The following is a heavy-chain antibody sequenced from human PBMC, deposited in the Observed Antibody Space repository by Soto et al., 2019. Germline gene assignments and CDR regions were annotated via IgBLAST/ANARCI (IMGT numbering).Heavy chain of an antibody. Sequence: QVQLVESGGGVVQPGGSLRLSCAASGFTFSSYAMHWVRQAPGKGLEWVAVISYDGSNKYYADSVKGRFTISRDNSKNTLDLQINSQRAEDTAVYYDAKELAADGTGYYCYSMDVWGQGTTVTVSS. V-gene: IGHV3-30*18. J-gene: IGHJ6*02. D-gene: IGHD6-13*01. CDR2: ISYDGSNK. CDR3: AKELAADGTGYYCYSMDV. CDR1: GFTFSSYA.